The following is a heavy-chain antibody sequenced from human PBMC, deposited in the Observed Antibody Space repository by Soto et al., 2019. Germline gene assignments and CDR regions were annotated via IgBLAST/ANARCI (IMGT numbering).Heavy chain of an antibody. CDR2: ISGSGGST. J-gene: IGHJ4*02. D-gene: IGHD3-22*01. Sequence: GGSLRLSCAASGFTFSSYAMSWVRQAPGKGLEWVSAISGSGGSTYYADSVKGRFTISRDNSKNTLYLQMNSLRAEDTAVYYCAKDLAIVVVITSLGYFDYWGQGTLVTVSS. CDR1: GFTFSSYA. V-gene: IGHV3-23*01. CDR3: AKDLAIVVVITSLGYFDY.